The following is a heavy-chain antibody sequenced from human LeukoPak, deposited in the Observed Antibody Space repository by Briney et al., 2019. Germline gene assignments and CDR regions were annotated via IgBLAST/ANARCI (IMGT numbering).Heavy chain of an antibody. J-gene: IGHJ4*02. V-gene: IGHV4-4*07. D-gene: IGHD4-17*01. CDR3: ARDFRDYGDYVRD. Sequence: PSETLSLTCTVSGDSISGYYWSWIRQAAGKGLEWIGRIYTSGSTKYNPSLKSRVTMSVDTSKNQFSLKVRSVTAADTAVYYCARDFRDYGDYVRDWGQGTLVTVSS. CDR2: IYTSGST. CDR1: GDSISGYY.